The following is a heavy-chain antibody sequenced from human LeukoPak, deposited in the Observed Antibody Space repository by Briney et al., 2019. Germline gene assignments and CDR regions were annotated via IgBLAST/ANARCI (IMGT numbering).Heavy chain of an antibody. V-gene: IGHV3-30*04. CDR1: GFTFSSYA. D-gene: IGHD6-13*01. Sequence: SGRSLRLSCAASGFTFSSYAMQGVRQAPGKGLEWVAVISYDGSNKYYADSVKGRFTISRDNSKNTMYLQMNSLRAEDTAVYYCARARGGQQLVVDYWGQGTLVTVSP. CDR3: ARARGGQQLVVDY. J-gene: IGHJ4*02. CDR2: ISYDGSNK.